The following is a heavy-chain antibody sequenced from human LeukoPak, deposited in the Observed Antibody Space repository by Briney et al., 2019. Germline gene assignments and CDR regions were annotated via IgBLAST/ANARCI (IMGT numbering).Heavy chain of an antibody. V-gene: IGHV3-73*01. D-gene: IGHD3-10*01. CDR2: IRSKTNNYAT. Sequence: PGGSLRLSCAASGFSFSASAMHWVRQASGKGLEWVGRIRSKTNNYATEYAVSVRGRFTISRDDSKNTVYLQMNSLKTEDTAVYYCAKAHMVRGVIITFGFDYWGQGTLVTVSS. CDR1: GFSFSASA. J-gene: IGHJ4*02. CDR3: AKAHMVRGVIITFGFDY.